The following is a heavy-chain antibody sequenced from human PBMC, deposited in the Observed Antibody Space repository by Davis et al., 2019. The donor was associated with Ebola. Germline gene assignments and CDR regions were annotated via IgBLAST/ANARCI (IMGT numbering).Heavy chain of an antibody. CDR1: GFTFSNYW. CDR2: IKEDGSKG. D-gene: IGHD3-22*01. V-gene: IGHV3-7*01. Sequence: GESLKISCAASGFTFSNYWMTWVRQAPGEGPKWVAHIKEDGSKGYYVDSVKGRFTISRDNSKNTLYLQMNSLRAEDTAVYYCARGGYYDSSGYSHAAFDIWGQGTMVTVSS. CDR3: ARGGYYDSSGYSHAAFDI. J-gene: IGHJ3*02.